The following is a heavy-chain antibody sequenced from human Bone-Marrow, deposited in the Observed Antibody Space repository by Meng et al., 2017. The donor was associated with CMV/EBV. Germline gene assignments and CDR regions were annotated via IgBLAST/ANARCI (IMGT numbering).Heavy chain of an antibody. CDR2: INPNGGST. D-gene: IGHD1-1*01. V-gene: IGHV1-46*01. CDR3: AAKIDTTYFAD. CDR1: GYTFTSYY. J-gene: IGHJ4*02. Sequence: ASVKVSCKTSGYTFTSYYMHWVRQAPGQGLEWMGIINPNGGSTAYAQKFQGRVTMTGDTSTSTIYMELSSLRSEDTAVYFCAAKIDTTYFADWGQGNRVTGAS.